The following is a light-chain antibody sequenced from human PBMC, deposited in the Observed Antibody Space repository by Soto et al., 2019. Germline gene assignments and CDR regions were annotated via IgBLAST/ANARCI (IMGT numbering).Light chain of an antibody. V-gene: IGKV1-5*01. CDR2: DVS. Sequence: DIQMTQSPSTLSASIGDRVTITCRASQSINGRLAWYQQKPGRPPKLLLYDVSFLESGVPSRFSGSGSGTDFNLTISSLRPDYFATFYCQQYKVYPYTFGQGTRLDIQ. J-gene: IGKJ2*01. CDR1: QSINGR. CDR3: QQYKVYPYT.